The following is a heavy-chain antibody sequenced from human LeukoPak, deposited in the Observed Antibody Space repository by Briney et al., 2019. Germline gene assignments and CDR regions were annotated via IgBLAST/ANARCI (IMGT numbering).Heavy chain of an antibody. CDR3: AKGSGHIVVVPAADAFDI. J-gene: IGHJ3*02. Sequence: PGGSLRLSCAASGFTFSSYAMSWVRQAPGKGLEWVSAISGSGGSTYYADSVKGRFTISRDNSKNTLYLQMNSLRAEDTAVYYCAKGSGHIVVVPAADAFDIWGQGTMVTVSS. CDR1: GFTFSSYA. V-gene: IGHV3-23*01. D-gene: IGHD2-2*01. CDR2: ISGSGGST.